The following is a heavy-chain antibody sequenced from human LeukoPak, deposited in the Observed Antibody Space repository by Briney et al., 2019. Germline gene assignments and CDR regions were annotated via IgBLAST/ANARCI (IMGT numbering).Heavy chain of an antibody. V-gene: IGHV1-69*04. J-gene: IGHJ6*02. Sequence: SVKVSCKASGGTFSSYAISWVRQAPGQGLEWMGRIISILGIANYAQKFQGRVTITADESTSTAYMELSSLRSEDTAVYYCARWNPVTGTAGMDVWGQGTTVTVSS. D-gene: IGHD1-7*01. CDR2: IISILGIA. CDR1: GGTFSSYA. CDR3: ARWNPVTGTAGMDV.